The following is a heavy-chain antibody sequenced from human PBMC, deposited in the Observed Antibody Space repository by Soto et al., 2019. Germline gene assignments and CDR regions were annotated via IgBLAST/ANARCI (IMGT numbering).Heavy chain of an antibody. CDR2: ISGSGSYT. CDR1: GFTFSDYY. Sequence: QVQLLESGGGLVKPGGSQRLSCVTSGFTFSDYYMGWVRQAPGKGLELISYISGSGSYTLYADSVKGRFTVSRDNANNSLSLLMSSLRGEDTAMYYWVRDYSLYYGGRKEFGAFDIWGLGTVVTVSS. D-gene: IGHD3-3*01. J-gene: IGHJ3*02. V-gene: IGHV3-11*06. CDR3: VRDYSLYYGGRKEFGAFDI.